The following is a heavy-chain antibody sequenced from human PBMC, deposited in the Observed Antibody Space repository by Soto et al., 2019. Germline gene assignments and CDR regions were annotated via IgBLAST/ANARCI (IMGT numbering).Heavy chain of an antibody. CDR2: IIPIFGTA. D-gene: IGHD2-15*01. CDR3: ARDGGYCSGGSCYPPYYFDY. V-gene: IGHV1-69*12. CDR1: GGTFSSYA. Sequence: QVQLVQSGAEVKKPGSSVKVSCKASGGTFSSYAISWVRQAPGQGLEWMGGIIPIFGTANYAQKFQGRVTITADESTRKDYMELSSLRSEDTAVYYCARDGGYCSGGSCYPPYYFDYWGQGTLVTVSS. J-gene: IGHJ4*02.